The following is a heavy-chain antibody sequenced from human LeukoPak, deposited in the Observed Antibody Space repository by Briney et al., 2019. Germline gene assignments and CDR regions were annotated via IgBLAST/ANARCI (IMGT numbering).Heavy chain of an antibody. V-gene: IGHV3-74*01. CDR2: INSDGSST. Sequence: PGGSLRLSCAASGFTFSSYWMHWVRQAPGKGLVWVSRINSDGSSTSYADSVKGRFTISRDNAKNTLYLQMNSLRAEDTAVYYCARGGHPNSRSGYSYGRVWYFDYWGQGTLVTVSS. CDR1: GFTFSSYW. CDR3: ARGGHPNSRSGYSYGRVWYFDY. J-gene: IGHJ4*02. D-gene: IGHD5-18*01.